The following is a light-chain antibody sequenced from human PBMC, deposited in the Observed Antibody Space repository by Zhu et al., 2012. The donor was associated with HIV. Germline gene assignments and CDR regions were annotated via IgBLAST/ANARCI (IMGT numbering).Light chain of an antibody. CDR3: RQRSSWPRT. J-gene: IGKJ1*01. Sequence: EIVLTQSPATLSLSPGERVTLSCRASQSVSRYLAWFQQKPGQAPRLLIYDASTRATGIPARFSGSGSGTDFTLTISSLEPEDFAVYYCRQRSSWPRTFGQGTKVEI. CDR2: DAS. V-gene: IGKV3-11*01. CDR1: QSVSRY.